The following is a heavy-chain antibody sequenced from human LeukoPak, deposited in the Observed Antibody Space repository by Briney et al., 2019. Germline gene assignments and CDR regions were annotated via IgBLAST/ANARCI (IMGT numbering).Heavy chain of an antibody. CDR3: ARDLWSGYSPLGY. D-gene: IGHD3-3*01. Sequence: QAGGSLRLSCAVSGFTFSSYGMHWVRQAPGKGLECVAVISYDGSNKYYADSVKGRFTISRDNSKNTLYLQMNSLRAEDTAVYYCARDLWSGYSPLGYWGQGTLVTVSS. CDR2: ISYDGSNK. J-gene: IGHJ4*02. V-gene: IGHV3-30*03. CDR1: GFTFSSYG.